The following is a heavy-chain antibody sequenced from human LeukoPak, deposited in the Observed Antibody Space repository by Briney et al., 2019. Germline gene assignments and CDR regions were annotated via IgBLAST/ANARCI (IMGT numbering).Heavy chain of an antibody. Sequence: GGSLRLSCAASGFTFSSYDMNWVRQAPGKGLEWVSSISSSSSYIYYADSLTGRFTISRDNARNSLYLQMNSLRAEDTAVYYCARSRRDNYYYYYGMDVWGQGTTVTVSS. D-gene: IGHD5-24*01. CDR2: ISSSSSYI. CDR3: ARSRRDNYYYYYGMDV. CDR1: GFTFSSYD. V-gene: IGHV3-21*01. J-gene: IGHJ6*02.